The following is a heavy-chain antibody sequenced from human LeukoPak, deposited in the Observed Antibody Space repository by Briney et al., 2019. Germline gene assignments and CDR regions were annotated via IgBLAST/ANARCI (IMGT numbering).Heavy chain of an antibody. V-gene: IGHV4-30-2*01. J-gene: IGHJ5*02. CDR1: GGSTSSGGNY. Sequence: SETLSLTCAVSGGSTSSGGNYWSWIRQHPGKGLEWIGYIYHSGSTYYSPSLKSRVTISVDRSKNQFSLKLSSVTAADTAVYYCARGTERASWFDPWGQGTLVTVSS. CDR2: IYHSGST. CDR3: ARGTERASWFDP. D-gene: IGHD1-1*01.